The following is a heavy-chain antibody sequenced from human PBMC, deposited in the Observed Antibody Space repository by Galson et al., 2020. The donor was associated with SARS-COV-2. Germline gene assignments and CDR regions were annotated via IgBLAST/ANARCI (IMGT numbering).Heavy chain of an antibody. CDR1: GFSFSDYY. D-gene: IGHD6-25*01. V-gene: IGHV3-11*01. J-gene: IGHJ4*02. Sequence: CTASGFSFSDYYMSWIRQAPGKGLEYISYISQNSADIYYVDSVKGRFTTSRDNAKKSLYLEMNSLRVEDTAVYYCVKTARVGDYWGQGTLVTVSS. CDR3: VKTARVGDY. CDR2: ISQNSADI.